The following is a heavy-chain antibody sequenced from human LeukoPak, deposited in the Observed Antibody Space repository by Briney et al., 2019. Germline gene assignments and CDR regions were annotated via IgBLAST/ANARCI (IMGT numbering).Heavy chain of an antibody. Sequence: GGSLRLSCAASGFTFSNYWMSWVRQAPGKGLEWVANIKQDGSEKYFVDSVKGRFTISRDNAKNSLYLQMNSLRAEDSAVYYCASLGQGFNCWGQRSLVTVSS. CDR2: IKQDGSEK. D-gene: IGHD1-26*01. J-gene: IGHJ4*02. CDR1: GFTFSNYW. V-gene: IGHV3-7*01. CDR3: ASLGQGFNC.